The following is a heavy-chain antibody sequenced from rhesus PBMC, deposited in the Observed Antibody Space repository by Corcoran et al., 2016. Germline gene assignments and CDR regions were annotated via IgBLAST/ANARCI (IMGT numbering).Heavy chain of an antibody. V-gene: IGHV3S42*01. Sequence: EVQLVESGGGLAKPGGSLRLSCAASGFTFSSYWRNWVGQTPGKGLEWMSAINSVCASPYYAASMKGRFTISSDNSKNTLSLHMNSLRAEDTAVYYCAKMACSGCVCYRKAFDFWGQGLRVTVSS. CDR2: INSVCASP. CDR1: GFTFSSYW. CDR3: AKMACSGCVCYRKAFDF. D-gene: IGHD2-39*02. J-gene: IGHJ3*01.